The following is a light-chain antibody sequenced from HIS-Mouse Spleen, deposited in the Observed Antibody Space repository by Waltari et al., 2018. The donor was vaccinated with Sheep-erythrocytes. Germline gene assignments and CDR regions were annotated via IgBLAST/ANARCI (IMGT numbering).Light chain of an antibody. CDR2: EGS. CDR3: CSYAGSSTPWV. V-gene: IGLV2-23*01. CDR1: RRDVVRYNL. J-gene: IGLJ3*02. Sequence: QSALTQPPSVSRSPGQSITISCSRTRRDVVRYNLLSWYPHHTGKAPKPMIYEGSKRPSGVSNRFSGSKSGNTASLTISGLQAEDEADYYCCSYAGSSTPWVFGGGTKLTVL.